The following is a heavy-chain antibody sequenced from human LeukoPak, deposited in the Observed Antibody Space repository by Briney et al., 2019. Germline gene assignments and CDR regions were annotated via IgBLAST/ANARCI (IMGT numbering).Heavy chain of an antibody. J-gene: IGHJ4*02. D-gene: IGHD3-22*01. V-gene: IGHV1-2*02. Sequence: GASVKVSCKASGYTFTGYYMHWVRQAPGQGLEWMGWINPNSGGTNYAQKFQGRVTMTRDTSISTAYMELSSLRSENTAVYYCARAQTYYYDSSGYYTPPFFDYWGQGTLVTVSS. CDR1: GYTFTGYY. CDR3: ARAQTYYYDSSGYYTPPFFDY. CDR2: INPNSGGT.